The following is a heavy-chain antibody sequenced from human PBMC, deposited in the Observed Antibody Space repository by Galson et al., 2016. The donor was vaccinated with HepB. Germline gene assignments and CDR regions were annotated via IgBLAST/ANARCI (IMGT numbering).Heavy chain of an antibody. Sequence: SLRLSCAASGFTFSSHSMTWVRQAPGKGLEWVSGISSSGGTTFYADSVKGWFTISRDNSKNTLFLQMSSLRVEDTAVYYCAKERRIGRGNCNLDYWGQGTLVAVSS. V-gene: IGHV3-23*01. CDR2: ISSSGGTT. CDR1: GFTFSSHS. D-gene: IGHD2/OR15-2a*01. J-gene: IGHJ4*02. CDR3: AKERRIGRGNCNLDY.